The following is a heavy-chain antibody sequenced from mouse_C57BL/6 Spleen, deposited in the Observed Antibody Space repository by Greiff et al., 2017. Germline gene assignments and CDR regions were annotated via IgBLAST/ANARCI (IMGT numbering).Heavy chain of an antibody. D-gene: IGHD1-1*01. J-gene: IGHJ3*01. CDR1: GYTFTRYW. CDR2: IYPGSGST. V-gene: IGHV1-55*01. CDR3: ARDGSGFAY. Sequence: VQLLQPGAELVKPGASVRMSCKASGYTFTRYWITWVKQRPGQGLEWIGDIYPGSGSTNYNEKFKSKATLTVDTSSSTAYMQLSSLTSEDSAVYYCARDGSGFAYWGQGTLVTVSS.